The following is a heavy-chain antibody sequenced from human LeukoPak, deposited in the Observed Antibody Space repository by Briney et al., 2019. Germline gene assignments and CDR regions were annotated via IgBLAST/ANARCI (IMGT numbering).Heavy chain of an antibody. Sequence: ASVKVSCKASGYTFTSYGISWVRRAPGQGLEWMGWISANNGNTNYAQKLQGRVTMTTDTSTSTAYMELRSLRSDDTAVYYCATVRITMIVVVKNYYFDYWGQGTLVTVSS. V-gene: IGHV1-18*01. CDR1: GYTFTSYG. D-gene: IGHD3-22*01. CDR2: ISANNGNT. CDR3: ATVRITMIVVVKNYYFDY. J-gene: IGHJ4*02.